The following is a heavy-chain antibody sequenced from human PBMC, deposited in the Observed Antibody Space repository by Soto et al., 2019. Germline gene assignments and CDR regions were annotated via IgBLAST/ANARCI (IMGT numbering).Heavy chain of an antibody. D-gene: IGHD2-2*01. J-gene: IGHJ4*02. CDR3: ARTGSYQLYSFSDY. CDR2: IYYSGST. Sequence: SETLSLTCTVSGGSVSSGSYYWSWIRQPPGKGLEWIGYIYYSGSTNYNPSLNSRVTISVDTSKNQFFLKLTSVTAAATAVYYWARTGSYQLYSFSDYWGQGTLVTVSS. CDR1: GGSVSSGSYY. V-gene: IGHV4-61*01.